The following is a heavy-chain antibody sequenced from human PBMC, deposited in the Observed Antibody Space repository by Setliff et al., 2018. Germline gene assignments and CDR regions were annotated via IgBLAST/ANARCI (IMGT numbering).Heavy chain of an antibody. CDR1: AFTFSRYA. V-gene: IGHV3-23*01. Sequence: LRLSCAASAFTFSRYAMSWVRQSPGKGLEWVSAISGSGGSTYYADSVKGRFTISRDNPRSTLYLQMNSLRAEDTALYYCANYEQRPRNLDYWGQGTLVTVS. D-gene: IGHD6-25*01. CDR3: ANYEQRPRNLDY. CDR2: ISGSGGST. J-gene: IGHJ4*02.